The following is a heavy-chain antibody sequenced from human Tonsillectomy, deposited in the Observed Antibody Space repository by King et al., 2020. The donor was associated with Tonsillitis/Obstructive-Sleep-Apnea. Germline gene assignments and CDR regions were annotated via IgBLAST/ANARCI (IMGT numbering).Heavy chain of an antibody. Sequence: VQLQESGPGLVKPSETLSLTCTVSGGSISSDYWSWIRQPPGKGLEWIGYIYYSGSTNYNPSLKSRVTISVDTSKNQFSLKLSSVTAADTALYYCWRGYSSSSKGDYWGQGTLVTVSS. V-gene: IGHV4-59*01. J-gene: IGHJ4*02. CDR2: IYYSGST. CDR1: GGSISSDY. CDR3: WRGYSSSSKGDY. D-gene: IGHD6-6*01.